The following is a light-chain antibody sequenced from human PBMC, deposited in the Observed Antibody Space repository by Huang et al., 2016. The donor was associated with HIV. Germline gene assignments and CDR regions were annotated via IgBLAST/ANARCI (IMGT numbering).Light chain of an antibody. Sequence: DIVMTQSPLSLPVTPGEPASISCRSNQSLLHESGHNYLDWYLQKPGQSPQLLIYLASTRASGVRDRFTGSGSGTDVTLRINKVEAQDVGVYFCMQALQTPYTCGRGTKLEI. CDR3: MQALQTPYT. CDR1: QSLLHESGHNY. V-gene: IGKV2-28*01. CDR2: LAS. J-gene: IGKJ2*01.